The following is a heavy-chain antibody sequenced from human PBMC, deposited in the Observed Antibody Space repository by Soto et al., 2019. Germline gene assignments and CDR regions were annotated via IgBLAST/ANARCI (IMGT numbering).Heavy chain of an antibody. CDR1: GYTFTSYG. CDR2: ISAYNGNT. CDR3: ARDPDIVVVPAAPWFDP. Sequence: ASVKVSCKASGYTFTSYGVSCGRKAPGQGLEWMGWISAYNGNTNYAQKLQGRVTMTTDTSTSTAYMELRSLRSDDTAVYYCARDPDIVVVPAAPWFDPWGQGTLVTVSS. J-gene: IGHJ5*02. D-gene: IGHD2-2*01. V-gene: IGHV1-18*01.